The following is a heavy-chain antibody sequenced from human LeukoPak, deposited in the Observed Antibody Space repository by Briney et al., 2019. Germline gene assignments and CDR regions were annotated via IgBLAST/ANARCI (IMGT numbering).Heavy chain of an antibody. Sequence: GGSLRLSCAASGFTFSSYAMSWVRQAPGKGLEWVSAISGSGGSTYYADAVKGRFTISRDNSKNTLYLQMNSLRAEDTAVYYCAKTVPRYCGGDCYPSVNWFDPRGQGTLVTVSS. CDR1: GFTFSSYA. V-gene: IGHV3-23*01. CDR2: ISGSGGST. J-gene: IGHJ5*02. CDR3: AKTVPRYCGGDCYPSVNWFDP. D-gene: IGHD2-21*02.